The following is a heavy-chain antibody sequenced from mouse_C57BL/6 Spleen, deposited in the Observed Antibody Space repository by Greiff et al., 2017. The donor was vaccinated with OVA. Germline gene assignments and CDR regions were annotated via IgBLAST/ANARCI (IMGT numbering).Heavy chain of an antibody. D-gene: IGHD1-1*01. CDR1: GYTFTSYW. V-gene: IGHV1-69*01. J-gene: IGHJ4*01. CDR3: ATRGLFTTVVATPFYAMDY. Sequence: QVQLQQPGAELVMPGASVKLSCKASGYTFTSYWMHWVKQRPGQGLEWIGEIDPSDSYTNYNQKFKGKSTLTVDKSSSTAYMPLSSLTSEDSAVYYCATRGLFTTVVATPFYAMDYWGQGTSVTVSS. CDR2: IDPSDSYT.